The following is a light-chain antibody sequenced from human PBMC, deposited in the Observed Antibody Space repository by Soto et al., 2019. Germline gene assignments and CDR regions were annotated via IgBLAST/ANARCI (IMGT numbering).Light chain of an antibody. J-gene: IGKJ1*01. V-gene: IGKV3-20*01. CDR2: GAS. CDR3: QQYSSLWT. CDR1: QSVSSSY. Sequence: EIVLTQSPGTLSLSPGERANLSCRASQSVSSSYLAWYQQKPGQAPRLLIYGASSRATGIPDRFSGSGSGTDFTLSISRLEPEDFAVYYCQQYSSLWTFGQGTKVDIK.